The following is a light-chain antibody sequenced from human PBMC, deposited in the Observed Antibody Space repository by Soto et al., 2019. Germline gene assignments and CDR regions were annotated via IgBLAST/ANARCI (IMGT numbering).Light chain of an antibody. CDR1: QSISSY. Sequence: DIQMTQSPSSLSASVGDRVTITCRASQSISSYLNWYQQKPGKAPKLLIYAASSLQSGVPSRSSGSGSGTDFTLTISSLQPEDFATYYCQQSYNTPLTFGGGTKVDIK. J-gene: IGKJ4*01. CDR3: QQSYNTPLT. CDR2: AAS. V-gene: IGKV1-39*01.